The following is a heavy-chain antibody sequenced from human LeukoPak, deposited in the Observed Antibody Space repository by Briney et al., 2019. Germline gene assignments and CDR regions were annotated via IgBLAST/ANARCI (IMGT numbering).Heavy chain of an antibody. Sequence: PGGSLRLSCTASGFTFSSYAMSWVRQAPGKGLEWVTAISGSGGSTYYADSVKGRFTISRDNSKNTLYLQMNSLRAEDTAVYYCAAQVGATPGRNAFDIWGQGTMVTVSS. CDR2: ISGSGGST. J-gene: IGHJ3*02. V-gene: IGHV3-23*01. D-gene: IGHD1-26*01. CDR1: GFTFSSYA. CDR3: AAQVGATPGRNAFDI.